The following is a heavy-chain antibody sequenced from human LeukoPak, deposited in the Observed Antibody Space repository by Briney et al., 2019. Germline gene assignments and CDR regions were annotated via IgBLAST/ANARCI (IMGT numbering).Heavy chain of an antibody. CDR3: ARGVAEPLRKYDAFDI. CDR1: GYTFTGYY. Sequence: ASVTVSCKASGYTFTGYYMHWVRQAPGQGLEWMGWINPNSGGTNYAQKFQGRVTMTRDTSISTAYMELSRLRSDDTAVYYCARGVAEPLRKYDAFDIWGQGTMVTVSS. J-gene: IGHJ3*02. CDR2: INPNSGGT. V-gene: IGHV1-2*02. D-gene: IGHD2-15*01.